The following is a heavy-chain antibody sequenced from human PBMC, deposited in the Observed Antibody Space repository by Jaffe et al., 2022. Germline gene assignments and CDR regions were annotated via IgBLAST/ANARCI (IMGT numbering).Heavy chain of an antibody. Sequence: QMQLQESGPGLVKPSETLSLTCTVSGDSISSSSYYWGWIRQPPGKGLEWIGSIYYSGRTYYNPSLKSRVTISVDTSKNQFSLKLSSVTAADTAVYYCARHPEGATVTTLSSWFDPWGQGTLVTVSS. V-gene: IGHV4-39*01. CDR1: GDSISSSSYY. J-gene: IGHJ5*02. CDR2: IYYSGRT. CDR3: ARHPEGATVTTLSSWFDP. D-gene: IGHD4-4*01.